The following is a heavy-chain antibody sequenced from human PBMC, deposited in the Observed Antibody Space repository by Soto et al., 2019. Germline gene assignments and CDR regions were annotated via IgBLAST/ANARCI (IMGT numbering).Heavy chain of an antibody. CDR2: IRSKAYGGTT. V-gene: IGHV3-49*03. J-gene: IGHJ6*03. CDR1: GFTFGDYA. Sequence: GGSLILSCTASGFTFGDYAMSWFRQTTGKGLEWVGFIRSKAYGGTTEYAASVKGRFTISRDDSKSIAYLQINSLKTEDTAVYYCTRDLGVVVPAATPLQYYMDVWGKGTTVTVSS. D-gene: IGHD2-2*02. CDR3: TRDLGVVVPAATPLQYYMDV.